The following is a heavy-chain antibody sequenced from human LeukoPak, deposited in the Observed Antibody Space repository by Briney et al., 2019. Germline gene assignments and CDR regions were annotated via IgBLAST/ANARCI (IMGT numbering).Heavy chain of an antibody. D-gene: IGHD2-2*01. J-gene: IGHJ6*02. CDR3: ARKNMVVPAAIPNTYGMDV. Sequence: GASVKVSCKASGGTFSSYAISWVRQAPGQGLEWMGGIIPTFGTANYAQKFQGRVTITADESTSTAYMELSSLRSEDTAVYYCARKNMVVPAAIPNTYGMDVWGQGTTVTVSS. V-gene: IGHV1-69*13. CDR1: GGTFSSYA. CDR2: IIPTFGTA.